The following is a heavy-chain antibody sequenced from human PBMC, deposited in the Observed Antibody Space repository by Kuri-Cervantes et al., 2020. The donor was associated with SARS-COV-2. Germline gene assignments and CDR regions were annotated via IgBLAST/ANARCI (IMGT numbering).Heavy chain of an antibody. J-gene: IGHJ5*02. CDR3: ASSHEWSSGSYFWFDP. D-gene: IGHD3-10*01. V-gene: IGHV3-74*03. Sequence: GGSLRLSCAAAGLTFRSYWMHWVRQAPGKGLVWFSRINGDGSNRTYANSVKGRFTISRDNAKNTLCLQMNSLRAEDTAVYYCASSHEWSSGSYFWFDPWGQGTLVTVSS. CDR2: INGDGSNR. CDR1: GLTFRSYW.